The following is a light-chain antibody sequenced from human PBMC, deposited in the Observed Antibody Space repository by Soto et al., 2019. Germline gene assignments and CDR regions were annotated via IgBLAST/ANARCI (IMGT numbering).Light chain of an antibody. J-gene: IGLJ7*01. CDR2: EVT. V-gene: IGLV2-8*01. CDR3: SSYAGYNYDV. CDR1: GSDVGGYNY. Sequence: QSALTQPPSASGSPGQSVTISCTGTGSDVGGYNYVSWYQQHPGKAPKLIIYEVTERPSGVPDRFSGSKSANTASLTVSGLQAEDEAEYYFSSYAGYNYDVFGGGTQLTVL.